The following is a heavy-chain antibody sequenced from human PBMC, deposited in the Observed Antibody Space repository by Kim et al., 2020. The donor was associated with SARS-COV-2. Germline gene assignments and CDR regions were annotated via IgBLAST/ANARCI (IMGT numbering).Heavy chain of an antibody. Sequence: SGPTLVNPTQTLTLTCTFSGFSLSTSGMCVSWIRQPPGKALEWLARIDWDDDKYYSTSLKTRLTISKDTSKNQVVLTMTNMDPVDTATYYCARASSGYYYFDYWGQGTLVTVSS. D-gene: IGHD3-22*01. CDR3: ARASSGYYYFDY. V-gene: IGHV2-70*11. CDR1: GFSLSTSGMC. CDR2: IDWDDDK. J-gene: IGHJ4*02.